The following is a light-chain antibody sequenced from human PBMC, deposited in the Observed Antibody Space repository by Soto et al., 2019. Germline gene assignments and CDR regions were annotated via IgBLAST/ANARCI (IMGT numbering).Light chain of an antibody. CDR1: SSDVGGYDY. V-gene: IGLV2-11*01. CDR3: FSYAGSRV. Sequence: QSVLTQPLSVSGSPGQSVTISCTGTSSDVGGYDYVSWYQQHPGKAPKLMIFDVNKRPSGVPDRFSGSKSGNTAFLTISGLQADDEADYSCFSYAGSRVFGGGTKLTV. J-gene: IGLJ3*02. CDR2: DVN.